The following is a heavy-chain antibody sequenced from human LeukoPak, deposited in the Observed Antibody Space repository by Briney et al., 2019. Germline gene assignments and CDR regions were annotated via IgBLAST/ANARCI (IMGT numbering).Heavy chain of an antibody. CDR3: AKDRRYSSGWFDY. J-gene: IGHJ4*02. CDR1: GFTLSSYG. V-gene: IGHV3-23*01. D-gene: IGHD6-19*01. Sequence: PGGSLRLSCAASGFTLSSYGMSWVRQAPGKGREWVEAISGSGGSTYYADYVKGRFTISRDNSTNKLYLQMNSLRAEDTAVYYCAKDRRYSSGWFDYWGQGTLVTVSS. CDR2: ISGSGGST.